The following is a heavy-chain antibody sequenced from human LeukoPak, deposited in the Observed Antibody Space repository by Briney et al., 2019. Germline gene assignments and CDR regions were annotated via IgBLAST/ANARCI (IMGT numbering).Heavy chain of an antibody. J-gene: IGHJ4*02. CDR2: IKQDGSEK. Sequence: GGSLRLSCAASGFTFSTYWMSWVRQAPGKGLQWVAYIKQDGSEKYYVDSVKGRFTISRDNAKNSLYLQMNSLRAEDTAVYYCARDRYYASGTMGYWGQGALVTVSS. D-gene: IGHD3-10*01. CDR1: GFTFSTYW. CDR3: ARDRYYASGTMGY. V-gene: IGHV3-7*01.